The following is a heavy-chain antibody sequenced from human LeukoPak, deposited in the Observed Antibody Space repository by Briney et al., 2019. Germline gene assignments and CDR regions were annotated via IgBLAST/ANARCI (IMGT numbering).Heavy chain of an antibody. D-gene: IGHD3-10*01. CDR1: GFTFSSYA. CDR2: ISYDGSNK. J-gene: IGHJ6*02. Sequence: GGSLRLSCAASGFTFSSYAMHWVRQAPGKGLEWVAVISYDGSNKYYADSVKGRFTISRDNSKNTLYLQMNSLRAEDTAVYYCARGRDGVVIIRQRYYYYGMDVWGQGTTVTVSS. CDR3: ARGRDGVVIIRQRYYYYGMDV. V-gene: IGHV3-30*14.